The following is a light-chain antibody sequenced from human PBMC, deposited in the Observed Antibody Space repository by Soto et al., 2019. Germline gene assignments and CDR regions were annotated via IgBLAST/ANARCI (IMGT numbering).Light chain of an antibody. CDR2: KAS. V-gene: IGKV1-5*03. J-gene: IGKJ1*01. Sequence: DIRMTQSPSTLSASVGDRVSINCRASQSISAWLAWYQQRPGKAPRLLIYKASTLEIGVPSRFSGSGSGTEFTLTISSLQADDFATYYCKQFNSYSWTFGQGTKVDIK. CDR1: QSISAW. CDR3: KQFNSYSWT.